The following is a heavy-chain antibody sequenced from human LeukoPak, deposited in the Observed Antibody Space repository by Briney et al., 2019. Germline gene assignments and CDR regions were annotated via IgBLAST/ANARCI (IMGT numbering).Heavy chain of an antibody. J-gene: IGHJ6*02. CDR2: INHSGST. D-gene: IGHD6-25*01. V-gene: IGHV4-34*01. Sequence: PSETLSLTCAVYGGSFSGYYWSWIRQPPGKGLEWIGEINHSGSTNYNPSLKSRVTISVDTSKNQFSLKLSSVTAADTAVYYCARGLKRRAAYGMDVWGQGTTVTVSS. CDR3: ARGLKRRAAYGMDV. CDR1: GGSFSGYY.